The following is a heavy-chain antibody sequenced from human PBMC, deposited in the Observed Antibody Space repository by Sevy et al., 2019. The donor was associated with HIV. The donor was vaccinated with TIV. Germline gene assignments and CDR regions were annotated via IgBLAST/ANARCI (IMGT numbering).Heavy chain of an antibody. CDR3: ARRGESYEWFDP. D-gene: IGHD1-26*01. Sequence: GESLKISCKGSGYTFTNYWIAWLRQMPGKGLEWMGIIYPGHSNTKYSPSFQGQVTISADKSISTAYLQWRTLKPSDNAMYYCARRGESYEWFDPWGQGTLVTVSS. CDR1: GYTFTNYW. V-gene: IGHV5-51*01. J-gene: IGHJ5*02. CDR2: IYPGHSNT.